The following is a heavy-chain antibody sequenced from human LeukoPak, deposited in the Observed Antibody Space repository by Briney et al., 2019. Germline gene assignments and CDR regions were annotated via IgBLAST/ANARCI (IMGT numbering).Heavy chain of an antibody. CDR3: ARVISSYYYDSSGYYNWFDP. Sequence: PSETLSLTCTVSGGSISSYYWSWIRQPAGKGLEWIGRIYTSGSTNYNPSLKSRVTMSVDTSKNQFSLKLSSVTAADTAVYYCARVISSYYYDSSGYYNWFDPWGQGTLVTVSS. CDR1: GGSISSYY. D-gene: IGHD3-22*01. J-gene: IGHJ5*02. V-gene: IGHV4-4*07. CDR2: IYTSGST.